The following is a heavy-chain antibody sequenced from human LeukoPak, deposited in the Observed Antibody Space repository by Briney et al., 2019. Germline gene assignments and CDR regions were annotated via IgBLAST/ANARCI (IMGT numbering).Heavy chain of an antibody. CDR1: GFTFSSYG. D-gene: IGHD3-10*01. J-gene: IGHJ4*02. CDR3: AKESRAGSASDLDY. Sequence: GGSLGLSCAASGFTFSSYGMHWVRQAPGKGLEWVAFIRYDGSNKYYADSVKGRFTISRDNSKNTLYLQMNSLRAEDTAVYYCAKESRAGSASDLDYWGQETLVTVSS. V-gene: IGHV3-30*02. CDR2: IRYDGSNK.